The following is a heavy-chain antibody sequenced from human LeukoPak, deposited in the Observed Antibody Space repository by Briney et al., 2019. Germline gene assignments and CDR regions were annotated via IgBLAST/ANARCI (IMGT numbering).Heavy chain of an antibody. V-gene: IGHV3-48*01. CDR3: ARVGVRFDY. Sequence: GGPLSLFCAASEFTFCSYSMNGPPHATGKGVEWVSYFSSSSSTIYYADSEKGRFTISRDNAKNSLCLEMNSVRAEDTAVYYCARVGVRFDYWGQGTLVTVSS. CDR2: FSSSSSTI. J-gene: IGHJ4*02. D-gene: IGHD3-16*02. CDR1: EFTFCSYS.